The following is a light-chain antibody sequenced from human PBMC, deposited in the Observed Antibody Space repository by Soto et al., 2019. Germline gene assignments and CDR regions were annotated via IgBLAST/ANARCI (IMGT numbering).Light chain of an antibody. V-gene: IGKV3-15*01. Sequence: EIVMTQSPATLSVSPGERATLSCRASQSVSSNLAWYQQKPGQAPRLLIYGASTRATGIPARFNGSGSGTEFTLTISSLQSEDFAIYYCQQCKTWPSPYTFGQGTKLEIK. CDR2: GAS. CDR1: QSVSSN. J-gene: IGKJ2*01. CDR3: QQCKTWPSPYT.